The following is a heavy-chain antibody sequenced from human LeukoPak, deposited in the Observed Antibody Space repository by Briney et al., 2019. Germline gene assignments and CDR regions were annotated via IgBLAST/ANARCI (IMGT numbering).Heavy chain of an antibody. Sequence: PGGSLRLSCAASGFTFSTSAMSWVRRAPGKGLEWVSTISGNGASTFYADSVKGRFTISRDNSKNTLSLHMSSLRAEDTATYYCAREVYTRTTYLPFDYRGQGTLVTVSS. CDR3: AREVYTRTTYLPFDY. CDR1: GFTFSTSA. J-gene: IGHJ4*02. CDR2: ISGNGAST. D-gene: IGHD5/OR15-5a*01. V-gene: IGHV3-23*01.